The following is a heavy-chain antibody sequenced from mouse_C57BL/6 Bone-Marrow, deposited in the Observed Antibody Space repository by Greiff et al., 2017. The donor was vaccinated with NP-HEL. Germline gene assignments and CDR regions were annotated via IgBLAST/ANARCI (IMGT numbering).Heavy chain of an antibody. CDR2: IYPRSGNT. CDR1: GYTFTSYG. D-gene: IGHD2-1*01. V-gene: IGHV1-81*01. CDR3: ASHIYYGNYRY. J-gene: IGHJ3*01. Sequence: QVQLKQSGAELARPGASVKLSCKASGYTFTSYGISWVKQRTGQGLEWIGEIYPRSGNTYYNEKFKGKATLTADKSSSTAYMELRSLTSEDSAVYFCASHIYYGNYRYWGQGTLVTVSA.